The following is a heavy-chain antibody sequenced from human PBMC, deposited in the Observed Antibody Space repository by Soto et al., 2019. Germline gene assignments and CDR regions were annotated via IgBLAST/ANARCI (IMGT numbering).Heavy chain of an antibody. Sequence: SETLSLTCTVSGTSISSYYWSWIRQPPGKGLEWIGEINHSGSTNYNPSLKSRVTISVDTSKNQFSLKLSSVTAADTAVYYCARAPNRRDGYNSLDYWGQGTLVTVSS. V-gene: IGHV4-34*01. CDR3: ARAPNRRDGYNSLDY. CDR2: INHSGST. CDR1: GTSISSYY. D-gene: IGHD5-12*01. J-gene: IGHJ4*02.